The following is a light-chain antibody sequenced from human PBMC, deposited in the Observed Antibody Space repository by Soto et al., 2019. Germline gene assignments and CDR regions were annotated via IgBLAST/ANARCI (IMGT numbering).Light chain of an antibody. V-gene: IGKV1-9*01. CDR3: PELTSHRLS. CDR2: AAS. CDR1: QGISSY. Sequence: DIQLNQSPAFLSATKGDRVTITCRASQGISSYLAWYQQKPGKAPKLLIYAASTLQSGVPSRFSGSGSGTEFTLTISSLQPEDFATYYCPELTSHRLSFGQRTLLEVK. J-gene: IGKJ5*01.